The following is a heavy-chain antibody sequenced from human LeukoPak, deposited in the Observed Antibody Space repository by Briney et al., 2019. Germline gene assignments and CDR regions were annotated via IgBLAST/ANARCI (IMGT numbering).Heavy chain of an antibody. Sequence: GGSLRLSCAASGSYWMHWVRQAPGKGLVWVSHINSDGSWTSYADSVKGRFTISKGNAKNTVYLQMNSLRAEDTAVYYCAKESPRGEVAFWGQGTLVTVSS. CDR2: INSDGSWT. CDR1: GSYW. V-gene: IGHV3-74*01. CDR3: AKESPRGEVAF. D-gene: IGHD3-16*01. J-gene: IGHJ4*02.